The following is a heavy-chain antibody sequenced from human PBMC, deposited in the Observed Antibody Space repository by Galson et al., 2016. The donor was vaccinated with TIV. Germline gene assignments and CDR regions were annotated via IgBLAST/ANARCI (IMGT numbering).Heavy chain of an antibody. V-gene: IGHV1-24*01. D-gene: IGHD2/OR15-2a*01. CDR3: ATVAWFPGLSLDN. Sequence: SVKVSCKVSGNSLTELVLHWVRQAPGKGLEWMGGFDPEVSKTVYAQRIQGRVTVTADTYRDTAYMELGSLRIEDTAVYYCATVAWFPGLSLDNWGQGTLVTVSS. CDR1: GNSLTELV. J-gene: IGHJ4*02. CDR2: FDPEVSKT.